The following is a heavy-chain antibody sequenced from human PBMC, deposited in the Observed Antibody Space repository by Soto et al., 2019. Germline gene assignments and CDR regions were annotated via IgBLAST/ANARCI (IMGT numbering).Heavy chain of an antibody. CDR2: ISYTGTT. J-gene: IGHJ6*02. CDR1: RGSISSGSYY. V-gene: IGHV4-39*01. CDR3: ASSSFLRSGDLFHGLDV. D-gene: IGHD3-10*01. Sequence: SETLSLTCSVSRGSISSGSYYWAWIRQTPGKGLEWIGSISYTGTTYYNPSLTSRVTVSVDMSKNQFSLRLNSVTAEDTALYFCASSSFLRSGDLFHGLDVWGQGTTVTVSS.